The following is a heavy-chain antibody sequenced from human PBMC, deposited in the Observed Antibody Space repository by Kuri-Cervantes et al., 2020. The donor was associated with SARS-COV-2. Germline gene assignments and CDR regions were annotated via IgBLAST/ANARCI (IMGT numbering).Heavy chain of an antibody. D-gene: IGHD6-13*01. CDR2: IYTSGST. J-gene: IGHJ4*02. Sequence: ESLKISCTVSGGSISSYYWSWIRQPAGKGLEWIGRIYTSGSTNYNPSLKSRVAMSVDTSKNQFSLKLSSATAADTAVYYCARGAEGSPFDYWGQGTLVTVSS. CDR1: GGSISSYY. CDR3: ARGAEGSPFDY. V-gene: IGHV4-4*07.